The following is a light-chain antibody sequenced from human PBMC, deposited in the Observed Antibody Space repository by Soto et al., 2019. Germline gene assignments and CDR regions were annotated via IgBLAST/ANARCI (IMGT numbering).Light chain of an antibody. CDR3: QQYGSSGT. CDR2: GAS. CDR1: HGVSISY. J-gene: IGKJ1*01. V-gene: IGKV3-20*01. Sequence: IVLTQAPGTLSLSPGERATLSCRAGHGVSISYLAWYQQKPGQAPRLLIYGASSRATGIPDRFSGSGSGTDFTLTISRLEPEDFAVYYCQQYGSSGTFGQGTKVDIK.